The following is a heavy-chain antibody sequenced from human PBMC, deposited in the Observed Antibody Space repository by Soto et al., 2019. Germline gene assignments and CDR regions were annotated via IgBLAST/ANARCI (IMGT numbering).Heavy chain of an antibody. CDR1: GFTFRNYG. Sequence: QVQMVESGGGVVQPERSLRLSCAASGFTFRNYGMHWVRQAPGKGLEWVAVISYDGSNKYYADSVKGRFTISRDNSKNTLYLQMNSLRAEDTAVYYCARTYASSCGFGYFDLWGRGTLVTVSS. J-gene: IGHJ2*01. CDR2: ISYDGSNK. D-gene: IGHD6-6*01. CDR3: ARTYASSCGFGYFDL. V-gene: IGHV3-30*03.